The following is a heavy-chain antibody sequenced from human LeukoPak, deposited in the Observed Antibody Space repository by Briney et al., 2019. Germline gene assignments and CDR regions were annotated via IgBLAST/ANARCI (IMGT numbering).Heavy chain of an antibody. CDR1: GFTFSNYW. V-gene: IGHV3-7*04. Sequence: GGSLRRSCAASGFTFSNYWMSWVRQAPGKGLEWVANIKEDGSEKYYVDSVKGRFTISRDNGKNSLYLQMNSLRVEDTAVYYCARGGLRYFALWGQGALVTVSS. D-gene: IGHD3-16*01. CDR3: ARGGLRYFAL. CDR2: IKEDGSEK. J-gene: IGHJ5*02.